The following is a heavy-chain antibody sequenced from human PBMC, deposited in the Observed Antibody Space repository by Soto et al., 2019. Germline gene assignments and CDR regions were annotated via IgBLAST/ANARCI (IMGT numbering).Heavy chain of an antibody. J-gene: IGHJ4*02. CDR2: ISAYNGNT. Sequence: ASVKVSCKASGYTFTSYGISWVRQAPGQGLEWMGWISAYNGNTNYAQKLQGRVTMTTDTSTSTAYMELRSLRSDDTAVYYCARDRAQVADELPICKYWRQGTLVTVSS. CDR3: ARDRAQVADELPICKY. D-gene: IGHD1-7*01. CDR1: GYTFTSYG. V-gene: IGHV1-18*01.